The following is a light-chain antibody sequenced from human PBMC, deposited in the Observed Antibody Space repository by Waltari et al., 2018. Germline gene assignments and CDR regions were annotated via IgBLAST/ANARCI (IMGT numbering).Light chain of an antibody. V-gene: IGLV1-44*01. CDR1: ASNIGGNL. CDR3: ASWDDSLNGHWV. Sequence: VVTQPPSASGTPGQRVTISCSGSASNIGGNLVNWYQQLPGKAPKLLIYRSDLRPSGVPDRCSGSKAGTSASLAISGLQSEDETDYFCASWDDSLNGHWVFGGGTKVTVL. J-gene: IGLJ3*02. CDR2: RSD.